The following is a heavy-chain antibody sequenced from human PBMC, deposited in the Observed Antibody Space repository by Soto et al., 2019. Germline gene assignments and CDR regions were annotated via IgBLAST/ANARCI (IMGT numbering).Heavy chain of an antibody. CDR3: AREITIIGVVISGMDV. J-gene: IGHJ6*02. V-gene: IGHV3-23*01. D-gene: IGHD3-3*01. Sequence: GGSLRLSCAASGFTFSSYGMSWVRQAPGKGLEWVSAISGSGGSTYYADSEKGRFTISRDNSKNTLYLQMNSLRAEDTAVYYCAREITIIGVVISGMDVWGQGTTVTVSS. CDR2: ISGSGGST. CDR1: GFTFSSYG.